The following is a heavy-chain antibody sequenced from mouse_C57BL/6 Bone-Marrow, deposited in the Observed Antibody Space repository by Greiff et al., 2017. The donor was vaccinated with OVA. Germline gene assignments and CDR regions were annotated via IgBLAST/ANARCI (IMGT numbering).Heavy chain of an antibody. Sequence: VQLQQSGAELARPGASVKLSCKASGYTFTSYGISWVKQRTGQGLEWIGEIYPRSGNTYYNEKFKGKATLTADKSSSTAYMELRSLTSEDSAVYYCAHYGSSSYWYFDVWGTGTTVTVSS. D-gene: IGHD1-1*01. CDR2: IYPRSGNT. J-gene: IGHJ1*03. V-gene: IGHV1-81*01. CDR1: GYTFTSYG. CDR3: AHYGSSSYWYFDV.